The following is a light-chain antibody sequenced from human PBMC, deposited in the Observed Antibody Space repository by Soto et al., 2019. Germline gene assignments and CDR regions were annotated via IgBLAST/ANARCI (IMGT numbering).Light chain of an antibody. Sequence: QSALTQPASVSGSPGQSITISCTGTSRDVGHYIYVSWYQQHPGKAPKLIIYEVTNRPSGVSNRFSGSKSANTASLTISGLQAEDEADYYCSSYTDFRTIIFGGGTKLTVL. J-gene: IGLJ2*01. V-gene: IGLV2-14*01. CDR2: EVT. CDR1: SRDVGHYIY. CDR3: SSYTDFRTII.